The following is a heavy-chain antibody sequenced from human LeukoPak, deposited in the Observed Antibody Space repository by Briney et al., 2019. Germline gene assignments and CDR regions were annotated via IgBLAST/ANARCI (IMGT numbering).Heavy chain of an antibody. CDR1: GFTFSSYS. V-gene: IGHV3-21*01. CDR2: ISSSSSYI. J-gene: IGHJ3*02. Sequence: GGSLRLSCAASGFTFSSYSMNWVRQAPGKGLEWVSSISSSSSYIYYADSVKGRFTIPRDNAKNSLYLQMNSLRAEDTAVYYCARELKQLAPDAFDIWGQGTMVTVSS. D-gene: IGHD6-13*01. CDR3: ARELKQLAPDAFDI.